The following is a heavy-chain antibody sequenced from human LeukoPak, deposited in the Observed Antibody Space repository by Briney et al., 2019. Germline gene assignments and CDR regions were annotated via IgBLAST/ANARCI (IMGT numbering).Heavy chain of an antibody. Sequence: GGSLRLSCAASGFTFNTYCMNWVRQAPGKGLEWISYISESSDTIYYADSVKGLFTISRDNSRNTLYLQMNSLRAEDTAVYYCAKGGIYYDFCIDSWGQEALVTVSS. CDR1: GFTFNTYC. V-gene: IGHV3-48*01. J-gene: IGHJ4*02. D-gene: IGHD3-22*01. CDR2: ISESSDTI. CDR3: AKGGIYYDFCIDS.